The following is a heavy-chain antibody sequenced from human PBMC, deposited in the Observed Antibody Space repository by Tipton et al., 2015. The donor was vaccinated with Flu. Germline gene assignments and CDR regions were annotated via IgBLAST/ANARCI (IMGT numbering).Heavy chain of an antibody. V-gene: IGHV4-34*01. D-gene: IGHD7-27*01. Sequence: TLSLTCAVYGGSFSGYYWSWIRQPPGKGLEWIGEINHSGNISYNPSLKSRVTISRDTSKSQFSLKLTSVTAADTAVYYCATKFANWGVWEPRDYWGQGTLVTVSS. J-gene: IGHJ4*02. CDR3: ATKFANWGVWEPRDY. CDR2: INHSGNI. CDR1: GGSFSGYY.